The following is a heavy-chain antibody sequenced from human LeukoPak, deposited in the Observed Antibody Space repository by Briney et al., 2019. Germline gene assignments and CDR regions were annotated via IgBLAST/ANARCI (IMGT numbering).Heavy chain of an antibody. Sequence: PSETLSLTCTVSGGSISSYYWSWIRQPAGKGLEWLGRIYTSGSTNYNPSLKSRVTMSVDTSKNQFSLKLSSVTAADTAVYYCAKDKNYDILTGYFESPNWYFDLWGRGTLVTVSS. CDR1: GGSISSYY. CDR3: AKDKNYDILTGYFESPNWYFDL. D-gene: IGHD3-9*01. V-gene: IGHV4-4*07. J-gene: IGHJ2*01. CDR2: IYTSGST.